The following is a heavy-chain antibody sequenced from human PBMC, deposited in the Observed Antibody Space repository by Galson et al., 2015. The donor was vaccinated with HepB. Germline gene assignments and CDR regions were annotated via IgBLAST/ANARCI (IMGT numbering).Heavy chain of an antibody. V-gene: IGHV3-33*01. J-gene: IGHJ6*02. Sequence: SLRLSCAASGFTFSSYGMHWVRQAPGKGLEWVAVIWYDGSNKYYADSVKGRFTISRDNSKNTLYLQMNSLRAEDTAVYYCARGTPIAVVGSKEGNYYYGMDVWGQGTTVTVSS. CDR1: GFTFSSYG. D-gene: IGHD6-19*01. CDR3: ARGTPIAVVGSKEGNYYYGMDV. CDR2: IWYDGSNK.